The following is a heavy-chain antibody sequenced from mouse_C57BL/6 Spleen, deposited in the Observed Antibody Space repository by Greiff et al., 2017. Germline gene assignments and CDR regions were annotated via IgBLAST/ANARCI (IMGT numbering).Heavy chain of an antibody. CDR3: ARDDYYAFAY. J-gene: IGHJ3*01. CDR2: ISDGGSYT. CDR1: GFTFSSYA. D-gene: IGHD1-1*01. Sequence: EVKLMESGGGLVKPGGSLKLSCAASGFTFSSYAMSWVRQTPGKRLEWVAIISDGGSYTYYPDNVKGRFTISRDNAKNNLYLQMNELKSEDTAMYYCARDDYYAFAYWGQGTLVTVSA. V-gene: IGHV5-4*01.